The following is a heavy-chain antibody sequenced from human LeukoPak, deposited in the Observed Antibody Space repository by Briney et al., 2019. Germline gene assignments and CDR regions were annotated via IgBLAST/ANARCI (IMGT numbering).Heavy chain of an antibody. CDR1: GFTFSDHY. Sequence: GGSLRLSCAASGFTFSDHYMDWVRQAPGKGLEWVGRIRNKANSYTTEFAASVKGRFTISRDDSKNSLFLQMNSLKIEDTAVYYCARPYCSGGDCLRYFDLWGRGTLITVSS. J-gene: IGHJ2*01. CDR2: IRNKANSYTT. D-gene: IGHD2-15*01. CDR3: ARPYCSGGDCLRYFDL. V-gene: IGHV3-72*01.